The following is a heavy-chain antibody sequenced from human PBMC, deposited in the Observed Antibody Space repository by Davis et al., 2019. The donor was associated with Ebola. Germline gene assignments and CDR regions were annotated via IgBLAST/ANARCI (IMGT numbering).Heavy chain of an antibody. CDR2: IIPIFGTA. D-gene: IGHD4-11*01. CDR1: GYTFTDYS. Sequence: SVKVSCKASGYTFTDYSMHWVRQAPGQGLEWMGGIIPIFGTANYAQKFQGRVTITADESTSTAYMELSSLRSEDTAVYYCARGGHDYSNRYYYYDMDVWGKGTTVTVSS. V-gene: IGHV1-69*13. CDR3: ARGGHDYSNRYYYYDMDV. J-gene: IGHJ6*04.